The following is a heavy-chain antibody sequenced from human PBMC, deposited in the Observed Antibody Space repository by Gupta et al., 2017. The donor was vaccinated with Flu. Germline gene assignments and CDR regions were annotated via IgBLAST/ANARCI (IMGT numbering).Heavy chain of an antibody. Sequence: PGKGLEWIGYIYYSGSTNYNPSLKSRVTISVDTSKNQFSLKLSSVTAADTAVYYCARVRVGATIYYYYGMDVWGQGTTVTVSS. V-gene: IGHV4-59*01. J-gene: IGHJ6*02. D-gene: IGHD5-12*01. CDR2: IYYSGST. CDR3: ARVRVGATIYYYYGMDV.